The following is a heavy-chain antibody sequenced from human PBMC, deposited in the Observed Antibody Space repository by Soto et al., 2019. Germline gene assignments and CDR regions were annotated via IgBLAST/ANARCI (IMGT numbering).Heavy chain of an antibody. CDR3: AKEDVGGYYYSGL. CDR1: GFTFSSYA. Sequence: PGGSLRLSCAASGFTFSSYAMSWVRQAPGKGLEWVSTISGSGGNTYYADSVEGRFTISRDNSKNTLYLQMNSLRAEDTAVYYCAKEDVGGYYYSGLWGQGTPVTVSS. J-gene: IGHJ4*02. D-gene: IGHD1-26*01. V-gene: IGHV3-23*01. CDR2: ISGSGGNT.